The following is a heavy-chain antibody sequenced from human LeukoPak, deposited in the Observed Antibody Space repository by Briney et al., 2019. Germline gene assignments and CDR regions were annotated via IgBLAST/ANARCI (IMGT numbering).Heavy chain of an antibody. CDR1: GFTLSTHA. Sequence: GGSLRLSCAASGFTLSTHAMSWVRQAPGKGLEWVSSISDTGDSTNHADSVKGRFTISRDNSKNTLFLQMNSLRAEDTAIYYCAIRIAVAGTGFDYWDQGTLVTVSS. CDR3: AIRIAVAGTGFDY. D-gene: IGHD6-19*01. J-gene: IGHJ4*02. CDR2: ISDTGDST. V-gene: IGHV3-23*01.